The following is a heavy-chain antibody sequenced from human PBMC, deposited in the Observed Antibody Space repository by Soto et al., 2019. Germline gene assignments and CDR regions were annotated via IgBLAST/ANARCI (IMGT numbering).Heavy chain of an antibody. Sequence: QITLKESGPTLVKPTQPLTLTCAFSGFSLSTSGVYVGWIRQPPGKALEGLALIYWNDDKRYSPSLKSRLTITKDTSKNQVVLTMTNMAPVDTATYYCAHTKWGLDAFDMWGQGTMVTVSS. V-gene: IGHV2-5*01. CDR1: GFSLSTSGVY. J-gene: IGHJ3*02. D-gene: IGHD7-27*01. CDR2: IYWNDDK. CDR3: AHTKWGLDAFDM.